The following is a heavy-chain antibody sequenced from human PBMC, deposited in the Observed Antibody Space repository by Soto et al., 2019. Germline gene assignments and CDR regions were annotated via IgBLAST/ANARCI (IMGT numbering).Heavy chain of an antibody. CDR3: ASQQWLAPV. CDR1: GFAFDTFA. V-gene: IGHV3-23*01. CDR2: IVRSGDTT. D-gene: IGHD6-19*01. Sequence: PGGSLRLSCGASGFAFDTFAMSWLRQAPGKGLEWISTIVRSGDTTYYADSVKGRFTISRDNSNKTLYLQMNSLRAEDTAVYYCASQQWLAPVWGQGTLVTVSS. J-gene: IGHJ4*02.